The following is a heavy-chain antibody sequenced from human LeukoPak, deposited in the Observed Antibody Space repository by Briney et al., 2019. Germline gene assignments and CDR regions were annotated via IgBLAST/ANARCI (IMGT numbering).Heavy chain of an antibody. CDR1: GYTFTSYA. CDR2: INTNTGNP. J-gene: IGHJ5*02. Sequence: ASVKVSCKASGYTFTSYAMNWVRQAPGQGLEWMGWINTNTGNPTYAQGFTGRFVFSLDTSVSTAYLQISSLKAEDTAVYYCARGERYSSSWSVLYNWFDPWGQGTLVTVSS. D-gene: IGHD6-13*01. CDR3: ARGERYSSSWSVLYNWFDP. V-gene: IGHV7-4-1*02.